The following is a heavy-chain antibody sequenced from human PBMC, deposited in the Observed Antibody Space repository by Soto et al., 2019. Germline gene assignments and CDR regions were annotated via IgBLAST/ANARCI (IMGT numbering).Heavy chain of an antibody. CDR3: AGNLIVGYGLEGESY. CDR2: ISAYNGNT. CDR1: GYTFTSYG. Sequence: QVQLVQSGAEVKKPGASVKVSCKASGYTFTSYGISWVRQAPGQGLEWMGWISAYNGNTNYAQKLQGRVTMTTDTTTSIAYMELRSLRSDDTAVYYCAGNLIVGYGLEGESYWGQGTLVTVSS. J-gene: IGHJ4*02. D-gene: IGHD5-18*01. V-gene: IGHV1-18*01.